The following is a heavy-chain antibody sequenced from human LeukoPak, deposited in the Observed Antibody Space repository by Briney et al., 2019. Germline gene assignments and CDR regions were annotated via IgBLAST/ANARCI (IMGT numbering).Heavy chain of an antibody. CDR1: GFTFSSYS. J-gene: IGHJ6*03. V-gene: IGHV3-21*01. CDR3: AREIAVAGRGDYYYYMDV. CDR2: ISSSGSFI. Sequence: GGSLRLSCAASGFTFSSYSMNWVRQAPGKGLEWVSSISSSGSFIYYADSVKGRFTISRDNAKNSLYLQMNSLRAEDTAVYYCAREIAVAGRGDYYYYMDVWGKGTTVTVSS. D-gene: IGHD6-19*01.